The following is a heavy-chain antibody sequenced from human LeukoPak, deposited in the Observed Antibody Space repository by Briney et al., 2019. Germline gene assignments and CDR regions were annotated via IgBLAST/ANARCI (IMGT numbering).Heavy chain of an antibody. D-gene: IGHD3-22*01. Sequence: AGGSLRLSCAASGFTFSTYWMSWVRQAPGKGLEWVANIKQDGSEKYYVDSVKGRFTISRDNAKNSLYLQMNSLRAEDTAVYYCARDSSYDYYDSSGLGSWGQGTLVTVSS. CDR1: GFTFSTYW. CDR3: ARDSSYDYYDSSGLGS. CDR2: IKQDGSEK. J-gene: IGHJ5*02. V-gene: IGHV3-7*01.